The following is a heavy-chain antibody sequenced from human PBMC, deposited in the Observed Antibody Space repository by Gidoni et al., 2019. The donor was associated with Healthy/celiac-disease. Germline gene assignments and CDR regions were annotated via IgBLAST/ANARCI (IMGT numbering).Heavy chain of an antibody. CDR2: ISGSGGST. CDR3: ATFGGYCSGGSCYPGWEYFQH. CDR1: EFTFSSDD. Sequence: EVQLLESGGGLVQPGGSLRLSCAASEFTFSSDDMSWVRQAPGQGLEWFSAISGSGGSTYYADSVKCRFTISRDNSKNTLYLQMNSLRAEDTAVYYCATFGGYCSGGSCYPGWEYFQHWGQGTLVTVSS. J-gene: IGHJ1*01. D-gene: IGHD2-15*01. V-gene: IGHV3-23*01.